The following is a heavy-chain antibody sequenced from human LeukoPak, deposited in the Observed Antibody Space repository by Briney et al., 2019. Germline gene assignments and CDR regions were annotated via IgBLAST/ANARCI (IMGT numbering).Heavy chain of an antibody. V-gene: IGHV1-69*01. J-gene: IGHJ5*02. Sequence: SVKVSCKASGGTFSSYAISWVRQAPGQGLEWMGGIIPIFGTANYAQKFQGRVTITADESTSTAYMELGSLRSEDTAVYYCASLGYCSGGSCSGAEWFDPWGQGTLVTVSS. CDR3: ASLGYCSGGSCSGAEWFDP. CDR2: IIPIFGTA. CDR1: GGTFSSYA. D-gene: IGHD2-15*01.